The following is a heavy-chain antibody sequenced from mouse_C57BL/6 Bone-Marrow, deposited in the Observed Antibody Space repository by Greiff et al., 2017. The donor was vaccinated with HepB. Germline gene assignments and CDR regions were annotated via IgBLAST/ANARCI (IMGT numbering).Heavy chain of an antibody. V-gene: IGHV1-50*01. CDR3: AREGRDGYYGLYYFDY. Sequence: QLQQPGAELVKPGASVKLSCKASGYTFTSYWMQWVKQRPGQGLEWIGEIDPSDSYTNYNQKFKGKATLTVDTSSSTAYMQLSSLTSEDSAVYYCAREGRDGYYGLYYFDYWGQGTTLTVSS. J-gene: IGHJ2*01. D-gene: IGHD2-3*01. CDR2: IDPSDSYT. CDR1: GYTFTSYW.